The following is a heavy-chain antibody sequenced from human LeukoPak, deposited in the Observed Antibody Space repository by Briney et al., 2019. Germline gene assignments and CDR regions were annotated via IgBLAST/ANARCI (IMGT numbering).Heavy chain of an antibody. Sequence: ASVKVSCKASGYTFTSYGISWVRQAPGQGLEWMGWISAYNGNTNYAQKLQGRVTMTTDTSTSTAYMELRSLRSDDTAVYYCASYVISGSYFDYWGQGTLVTVSS. CDR2: ISAYNGNT. CDR1: GYTFTSYG. J-gene: IGHJ4*02. D-gene: IGHD1-26*01. CDR3: ASYVISGSYFDY. V-gene: IGHV1-18*04.